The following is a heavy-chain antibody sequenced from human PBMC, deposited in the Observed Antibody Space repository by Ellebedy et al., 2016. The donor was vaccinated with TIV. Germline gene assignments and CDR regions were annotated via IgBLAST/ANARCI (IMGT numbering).Heavy chain of an antibody. J-gene: IGHJ2*01. V-gene: IGHV1-69*13. CDR2: IDPIFGSA. Sequence: ASVKVSXXAYADRFSNYALSWVRQAPGQGLEWMGGIDPIFGSANYAQNFQGRVTITADDSATTSTVYMELSSLKSEDTAMYYCARSDGYPTYWYFDLWGPGTLVTVSS. CDR1: ADRFSNYA. D-gene: IGHD5-24*01. CDR3: ARSDGYPTYWYFDL.